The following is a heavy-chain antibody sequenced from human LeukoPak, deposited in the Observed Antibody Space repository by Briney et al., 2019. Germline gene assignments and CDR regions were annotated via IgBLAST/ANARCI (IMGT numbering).Heavy chain of an antibody. V-gene: IGHV3-30*04. Sequence: GRSLRLSCAPSGFTFSSYAMHWVRQAPGKGLEWVAVISYDGSNKYYADSVKGRFTISRDNSKNTLSLQMNSLRAEDTAVYSCARGGSYFRGRNCRFSTPDYWGQGTLVTVSS. J-gene: IGHJ4*02. CDR1: GFTFSSYA. CDR2: ISYDGSNK. CDR3: ARGGSYFRGRNCRFSTPDY. D-gene: IGHD2-15*01.